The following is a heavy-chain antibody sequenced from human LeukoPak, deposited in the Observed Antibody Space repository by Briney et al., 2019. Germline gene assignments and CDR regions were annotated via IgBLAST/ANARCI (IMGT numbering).Heavy chain of an antibody. Sequence: PGGSLRLSCAASGFTFSSYAMHWVRQAPGKGLEWVAVISYDGSNKYYADSVKGRFTISRDNSKNTLYLQMNSLRAEDTAVYYCARDRIAAAGAHFDYWGQGTLVTVSS. V-gene: IGHV3-30-3*01. CDR2: ISYDGSNK. D-gene: IGHD6-13*01. CDR1: GFTFSSYA. CDR3: ARDRIAAAGAHFDY. J-gene: IGHJ4*02.